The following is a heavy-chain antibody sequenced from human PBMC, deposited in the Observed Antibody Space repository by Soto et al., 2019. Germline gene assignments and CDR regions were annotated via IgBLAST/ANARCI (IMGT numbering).Heavy chain of an antibody. V-gene: IGHV4-59*08. CDR3: ARLGGFYQSLDS. Sequence: SETLSLTCTVSGGSISSYYWSWIRQPPGKGLEWIGYIYYTGTTTYNPSIKSRVTISVDSSKNQFSLNLTSVSAADTAVYYCARLGGFYQSLDSWGQGTLVTV. CDR1: GGSISSYY. J-gene: IGHJ5*01. D-gene: IGHD3-22*01. CDR2: IYYTGTT.